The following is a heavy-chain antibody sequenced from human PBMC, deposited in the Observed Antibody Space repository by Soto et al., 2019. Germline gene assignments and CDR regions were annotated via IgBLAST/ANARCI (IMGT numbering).Heavy chain of an antibody. J-gene: IGHJ4*02. CDR3: APHPRITIFGEFDY. CDR1: GGTFSSYA. Sequence: QVQLVQSGAEVKKPGSSVKVSCKASGGTFSSYAISWVRQAPGQGLEWMGGIIPIFGTANYEQKFQGRVTITADESRSPAYMELSSLRYEDTVVYYCAPHPRITIFGEFDYWGQGTLVTVSS. CDR2: IIPIFGTA. V-gene: IGHV1-69*01. D-gene: IGHD3-3*01.